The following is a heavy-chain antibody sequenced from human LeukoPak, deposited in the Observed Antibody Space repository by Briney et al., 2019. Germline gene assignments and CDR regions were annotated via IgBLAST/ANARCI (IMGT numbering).Heavy chain of an antibody. V-gene: IGHV1-18*01. CDR3: ARGSYYDY. CDR1: GYTFTRYG. Sequence: GASVKVSCKASGYTFTRYGISWVRQAPGQGLEWMGWISTYNGDTNIAQKFQGRVTMTTDTSTNTAYMELRSLTSDDTAVYYCARGSYYDYWGQGTLVTVSS. J-gene: IGHJ4*02. D-gene: IGHD1-26*01. CDR2: ISTYNGDT.